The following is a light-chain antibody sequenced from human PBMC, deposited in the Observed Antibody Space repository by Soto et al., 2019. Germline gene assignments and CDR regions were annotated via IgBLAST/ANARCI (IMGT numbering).Light chain of an antibody. J-gene: IGKJ5*01. Sequence: IHITQSPSSLSASVGDRLSITCQASQNINNYLNWYQQKPGRAPKLLIYDASNLEAGVPSRFRGSGSGTDFTFTISRLKPEDIATYYCQQYENLPTFGQGTRLEIK. CDR2: DAS. CDR3: QQYENLPT. CDR1: QNINNY. V-gene: IGKV1-33*01.